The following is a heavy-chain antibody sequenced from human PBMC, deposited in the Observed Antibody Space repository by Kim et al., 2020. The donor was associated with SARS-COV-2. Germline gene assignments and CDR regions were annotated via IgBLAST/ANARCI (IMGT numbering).Heavy chain of an antibody. V-gene: IGHV3-30*04. CDR1: GFIFSDRA. Sequence: GGSLRLSCAVSGFIFSDRAMHWVRQAPGKGLEWVAVISDDGTKKYYMESVKGRFSVSRDNSKSTLYLQMDSLRVEDTGVYYCARDVALDSWGPGTRVAVSS. CDR2: ISDDGTKK. J-gene: IGHJ4*02. CDR3: ARDVALDS. D-gene: IGHD5-12*01.